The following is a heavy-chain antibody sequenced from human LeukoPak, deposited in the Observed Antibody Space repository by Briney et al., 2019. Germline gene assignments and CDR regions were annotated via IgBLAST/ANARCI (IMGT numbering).Heavy chain of an antibody. CDR2: IKTGGSST. Sequence: PGGSLRLSCAASGFTFSTYWMHWVRQAPGKGLVWVSRIKTGGSSTTYADSVKGRFTISRDNAKNTLYLQMNSLRAEDTAMYYCASGRYDSTTYLDYWGQGTLVTVSS. CDR1: GFTFSTYW. J-gene: IGHJ4*02. D-gene: IGHD2/OR15-2a*01. V-gene: IGHV3-74*01. CDR3: ASGRYDSTTYLDY.